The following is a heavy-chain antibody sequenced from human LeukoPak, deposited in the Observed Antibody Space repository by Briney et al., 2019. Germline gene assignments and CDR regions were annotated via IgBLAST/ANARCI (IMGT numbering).Heavy chain of an antibody. J-gene: IGHJ5*02. D-gene: IGHD6-19*01. CDR3: ARDQSGGYNWFAP. CDR2: IYTSGST. Sequence: PSQTLSLTCTVSGGSISSGSYYWSWIRQPAGKGLEWIGRIYTSGSTNYIPSLKSRVTMSVDTSKNQFSLKVTSVTAADTAVYYCARDQSGGYNWFAPWGQGTLVTVSS. CDR1: GGSISSGSYY. V-gene: IGHV4-61*02.